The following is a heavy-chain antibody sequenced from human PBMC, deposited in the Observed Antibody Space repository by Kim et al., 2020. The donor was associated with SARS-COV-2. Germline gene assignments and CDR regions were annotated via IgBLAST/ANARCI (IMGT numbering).Heavy chain of an antibody. D-gene: IGHD1-26*01. CDR2: IWYDGSNK. Sequence: GGSLRLSCAASGFTFSSYGMHWVRQAPGKGLEWVAVIWYDGSNKYYADSVKGRFTISRDNSKNTLYLQMNSLRAEDTAVYYCARASGCYSGYFDYWGQGTLVTVSS. CDR3: ARASGCYSGYFDY. V-gene: IGHV3-33*01. J-gene: IGHJ4*02. CDR1: GFTFSSYG.